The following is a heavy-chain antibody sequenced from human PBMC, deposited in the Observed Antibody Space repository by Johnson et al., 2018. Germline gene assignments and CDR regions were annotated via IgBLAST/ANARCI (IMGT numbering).Heavy chain of an antibody. J-gene: IGHJ3*01. CDR3: AKDQLELQGGGGFDL. D-gene: IGHD1-7*01. CDR2: ISSDGSNK. Sequence: VQLVESGGGVVQPGRSLRLSCAASRFTFTYYGMHWVRQAPGKGLEWVAVISSDGSNKYYADSVKGRFTISRDNSKNTLYLQMNSLRAEDTAVYYCAKDQLELQGGGGFDLWGQGTMVTVSS. CDR1: RFTFTYYG. V-gene: IGHV3-30*18.